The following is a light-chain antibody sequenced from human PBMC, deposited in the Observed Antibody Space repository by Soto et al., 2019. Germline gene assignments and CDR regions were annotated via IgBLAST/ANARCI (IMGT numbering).Light chain of an antibody. J-gene: IGLJ3*02. CDR2: EGT. CDR1: SSDVGSYNL. V-gene: IGLV2-14*02. Sequence: QSVLTQPASVSGSPGQSITISCTGSSSDVGSYNLVSWYQQHPGKAPKLMIYEGTKRPSGVSNRFSGSKSGNTASLTISGLQAEDEADYCCSSYTSSSTRVFGGGTKLTVL. CDR3: SSYTSSSTRV.